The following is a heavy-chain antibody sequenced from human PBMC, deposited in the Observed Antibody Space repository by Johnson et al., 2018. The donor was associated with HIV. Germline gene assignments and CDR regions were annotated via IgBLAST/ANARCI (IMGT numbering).Heavy chain of an antibody. CDR2: IIRKIEGEAP. CDR1: GFPFSNVW. V-gene: IGHV3-15*01. CDR3: TTDVPGGPYYNAFDI. Sequence: VQLVESGGGLVKPGGSLRLSCAASGFPFSNVWMSWVRQAPGKGLEWVGRIIRKIEGEAPDYASPVKGRFTISRDDSKNTLYLQMNSLKTEDMAVYYCTTDVPGGPYYNAFDIWGQGTMVTVSS. J-gene: IGHJ3*02. D-gene: IGHD1-26*01.